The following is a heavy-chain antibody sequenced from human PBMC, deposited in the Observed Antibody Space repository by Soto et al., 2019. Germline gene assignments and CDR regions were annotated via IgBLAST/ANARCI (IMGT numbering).Heavy chain of an antibody. CDR1: GVLISSGVW. CDR2: IYDSGGT. Sequence: SETLSLTFADSGVLISSGVWWSWVRQPPGKGLEWIGEIYDSGGTHFNPSLQSRVTISMDRPKNQLSLTLSSVTAADTAVYYCARNLGRDLFGMDVWGQGTTVT. J-gene: IGHJ6*02. V-gene: IGHV4-4*02. CDR3: ARNLGRDLFGMDV. D-gene: IGHD3-10*01.